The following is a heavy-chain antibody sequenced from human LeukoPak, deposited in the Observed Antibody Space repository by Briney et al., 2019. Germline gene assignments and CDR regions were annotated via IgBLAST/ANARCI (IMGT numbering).Heavy chain of an antibody. D-gene: IGHD1-26*01. Sequence: ASVKVSCKASGYTFTGYYMHWVRQAPGQGLEWVGWISPSGGTDYAQKFQGRVTMTRDTSITTAYMELRSLRSDDTAVYYCARVGGSYYPFDYWGQGTLVTVSS. CDR2: ISPSGGT. CDR1: GYTFTGYY. J-gene: IGHJ4*02. CDR3: ARVGGSYYPFDY. V-gene: IGHV1-2*02.